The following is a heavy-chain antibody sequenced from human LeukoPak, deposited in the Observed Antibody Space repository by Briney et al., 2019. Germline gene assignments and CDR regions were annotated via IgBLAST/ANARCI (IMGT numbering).Heavy chain of an antibody. D-gene: IGHD3-22*01. CDR1: GYSFTGFY. CDR3: ARDLDYYDSSYSPPDP. CDR2: INPNRVAT. V-gene: IGHV1-2*02. Sequence: ASVKVSCKASGYSFTGFYMHWVRQAPGQGLEWMGWINPNRVATNYAQKFQGRVTMTWDTSINTAYMELSSLTSDDTAVYYCARDLDYYDSSYSPPDPWGQGTLVTVSS. J-gene: IGHJ5*02.